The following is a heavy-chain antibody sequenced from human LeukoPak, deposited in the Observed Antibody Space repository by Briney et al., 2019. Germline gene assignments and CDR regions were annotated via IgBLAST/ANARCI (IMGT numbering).Heavy chain of an antibody. V-gene: IGHV3-21*01. CDR1: GFTFKTYG. CDR3: ARDPSSGWYLKGWFDP. J-gene: IGHJ5*02. Sequence: GGTLRLSCEASGFTFKTYGMNWVRQAPGKGLEWVSSISGGGAETYYADSVKGRFTISRDNAKNSLYLQMNSLRAEDTAVYYCARDPSSGWYLKGWFDPWGQGTLVTVSS. D-gene: IGHD6-19*01. CDR2: ISGGGAET.